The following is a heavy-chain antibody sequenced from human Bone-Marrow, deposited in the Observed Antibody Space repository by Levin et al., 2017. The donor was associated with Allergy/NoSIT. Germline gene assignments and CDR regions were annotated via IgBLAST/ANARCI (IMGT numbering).Heavy chain of an antibody. Sequence: NAGGSLRLSCAGSGFTFSNAWMNWVRQAPGKGLEWVGRIKNEGDGGTADYAAPVKARFSISRDDSKKMLFLQMNSLKTEDTAVYYCATDRGGDFTFDYWGQGTLVTVSS. CDR3: ATDRGGDFTFDY. CDR2: IKNEGDGGTA. CDR1: GFTFSNAW. D-gene: IGHD4-17*01. V-gene: IGHV3-15*07. J-gene: IGHJ4*02.